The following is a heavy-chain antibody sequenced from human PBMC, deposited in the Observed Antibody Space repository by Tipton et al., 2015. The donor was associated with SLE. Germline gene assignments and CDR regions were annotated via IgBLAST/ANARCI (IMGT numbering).Heavy chain of an antibody. D-gene: IGHD6-19*01. J-gene: IGHJ2*01. CDR1: GFTFDDYA. V-gene: IGHV3-9*01. CDR3: AKDSSGWDWYFDL. CDR2: ISWNSGSI. Sequence: SLRLSCAASGFTFDDYAMHWVRQAPGKGLEWVSGISWNSGSIGYADSVKGRFTISRDNAKNSLYLQMNSLRAEDTALYYCAKDSSGWDWYFDLWGRGTLVTVSS.